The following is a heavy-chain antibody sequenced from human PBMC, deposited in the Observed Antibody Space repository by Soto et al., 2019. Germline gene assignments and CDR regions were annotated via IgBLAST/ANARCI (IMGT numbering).Heavy chain of an antibody. V-gene: IGHV1-3*01. CDR2: IHAGNGYT. CDR3: ARVQYSGNDLKLAIDI. J-gene: IGHJ3*02. D-gene: IGHD5-12*01. CDR1: GYTFTLYT. Sequence: QVQLVQSGAQVKKPGASVKVSCKASGYTFTLYTIHWVRQAPGQRLEWMGWIHAGNGYTKYSQNFQGRVTITRDTSASTVSMEMSSLTSEDTGVFYCARVQYSGNDLKLAIDIWGQGTTVTVSS.